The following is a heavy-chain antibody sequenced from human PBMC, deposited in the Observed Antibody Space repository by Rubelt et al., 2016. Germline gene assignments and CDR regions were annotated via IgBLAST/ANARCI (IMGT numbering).Heavy chain of an antibody. CDR1: GYTFTSYG. CDR3: TRAGSGESSSAPGDY. CDR2: ISAYNGNT. V-gene: IGHV1-18*01. D-gene: IGHD6-6*01. J-gene: IGHJ4*02. Sequence: QVQLVQSGAEVKKPGASVKVSCKASGYTFTSYGISWVRQAPGQGLEWMGWISAYNGNTNYAQKLQGRVTMTTDTSTSTAYMELSSLRSGDAAVYVWTRAGSGESSSAPGDYWGQGTLVTVSS.